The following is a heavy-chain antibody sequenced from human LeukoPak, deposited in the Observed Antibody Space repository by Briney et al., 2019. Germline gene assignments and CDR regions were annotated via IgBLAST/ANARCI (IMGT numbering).Heavy chain of an antibody. CDR1: GYSFTSYW. CDR2: IYPGDSDT. V-gene: IGHV5-51*01. J-gene: IGHJ4*02. D-gene: IGHD1-26*01. CDR3: ARRDGSDFDY. Sequence: GESLKISCKGSGYSFTSYWIGWVRQTPGKGLEWMGIIYPGDSDTTYSPSFQGQVTISADKSISTAYLRWSSLKASDTAIYYCARRDGSDFDYWGQGTLVTVSS.